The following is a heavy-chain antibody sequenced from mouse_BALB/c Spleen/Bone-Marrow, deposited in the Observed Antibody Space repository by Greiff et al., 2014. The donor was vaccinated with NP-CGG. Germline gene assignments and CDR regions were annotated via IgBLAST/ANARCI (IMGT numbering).Heavy chain of an antibody. V-gene: IGHV1-81*01. D-gene: IGHD2-1*01. Sequence: SGPELVKPGASVKMSCKASGYTFTGYVITWVKQRTGQGLEWIGEIYPGSGSTYYNEKFKGKATLTADKSSNTAYMQLGSLTSEDSAVYFCARLDGNYRYAMDYWGQGTSVTVSS. CDR3: ARLDGNYRYAMDY. J-gene: IGHJ4*01. CDR1: GYTFTGYV. CDR2: IYPGSGST.